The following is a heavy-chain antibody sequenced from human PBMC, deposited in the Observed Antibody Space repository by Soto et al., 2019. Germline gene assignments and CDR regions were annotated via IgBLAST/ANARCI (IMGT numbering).Heavy chain of an antibody. CDR2: VYHTGNT. D-gene: IGHD2-2*01. CDR1: GVSISSSDW. CDR3: ARDRGVVPPGGGMDV. J-gene: IGHJ6*02. V-gene: IGHV4-4*02. Sequence: SETLSLTCAVSGVSISSSDWRSWVRQSPGKGLEWIAQVYHTGNTNFNPSLKSRVTLSVDKSKNQFSLNLNSVTAADTAVYYCARDRGVVPPGGGMDVWGQGTTVTVSS.